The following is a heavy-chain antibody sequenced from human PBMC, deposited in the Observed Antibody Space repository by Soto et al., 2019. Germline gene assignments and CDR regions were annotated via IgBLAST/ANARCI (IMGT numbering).Heavy chain of an antibody. V-gene: IGHV4-30-2*01. Sequence: SETLSLTCAVSGGSISSGGYSWSWIRQPPGKGLEWIGYIYHSGSTYYNPSLKSRVTISVDRSKNQFSLKLSSVTAADTAVYYCAREGSYCTNGLFYTWGMGSFDSWGQGTLVTVSS. J-gene: IGHJ5*01. CDR2: IYHSGST. D-gene: IGHD2-8*01. CDR3: AREGSYCTNGLFYTWGMGSFDS. CDR1: GGSISSGGYS.